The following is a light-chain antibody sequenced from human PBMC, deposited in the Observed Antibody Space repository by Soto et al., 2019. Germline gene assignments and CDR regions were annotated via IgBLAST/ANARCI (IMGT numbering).Light chain of an antibody. CDR3: QSYDSSLRGV. J-gene: IGLJ3*02. CDR1: SSNIGAGYA. Sequence: QSVLTQPPSVSGAPGQRVTISCTGSSSNIGAGYAVHWYQQLPGTAPKLLIHGNTNRPSGVPDRFSGSKSGTSASLAITGLQAEDEADYYCQSYDSSLRGVFGGGTKVTVL. CDR2: GNT. V-gene: IGLV1-40*01.